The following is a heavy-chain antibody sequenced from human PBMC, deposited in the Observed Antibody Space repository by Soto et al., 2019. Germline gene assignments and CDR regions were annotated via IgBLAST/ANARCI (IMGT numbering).Heavy chain of an antibody. CDR3: ASIPAFYSGYDYVLWEWSNYYGMDV. CDR1: GFTFSSYA. CDR2: ISYDGSNK. J-gene: IGHJ6*02. D-gene: IGHD5-12*01. V-gene: IGHV3-30-3*01. Sequence: GGSLRLSCAASGFTFSSYAMHWVRQAPGKGLEWVAVISYDGSNKYYADSVKGRFTISRDNSKNTLYLQMNSLRAEDTAVYYCASIPAFYSGYDYVLWEWSNYYGMDVWGQGTTVTVSS.